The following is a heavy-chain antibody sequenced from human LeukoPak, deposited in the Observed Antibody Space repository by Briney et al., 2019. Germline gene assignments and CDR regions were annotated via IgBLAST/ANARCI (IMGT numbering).Heavy chain of an antibody. CDR1: GFTFTSYW. Sequence: GGSLRPSCAVSGFTFTSYWMNWVRQAPGKGLEWVASIRQDGSEKSYVDSVKGRFTISRDNTKNSLYLQINSLRAEDTAVYYCARDGTAAGLYFDLWGQGTLVTVSS. CDR3: ARDGTAAGLYFDL. D-gene: IGHD6-13*01. CDR2: IRQDGSEK. V-gene: IGHV3-7*01. J-gene: IGHJ4*01.